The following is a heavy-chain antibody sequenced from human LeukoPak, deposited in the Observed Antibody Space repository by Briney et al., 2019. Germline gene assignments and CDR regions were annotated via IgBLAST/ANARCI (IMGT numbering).Heavy chain of an antibody. Sequence: GGSLRLSCVVSGFTFSSYSMIWVRQAPGKGLQWVANMKKDGSETKYVESVKGRFTIPRDNAKNSLYLQMNSLRAEDTAVYYCGRHRSGSGTYFIDYWGQGTLVSVSS. D-gene: IGHD3-10*01. CDR3: GRHRSGSGTYFIDY. J-gene: IGHJ4*02. CDR2: MKKDGSET. V-gene: IGHV3-7*01. CDR1: GFTFSSYS.